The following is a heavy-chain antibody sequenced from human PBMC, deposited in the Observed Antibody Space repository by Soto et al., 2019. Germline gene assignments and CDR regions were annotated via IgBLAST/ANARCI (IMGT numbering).Heavy chain of an antibody. CDR1: GGPISGFY. CDR3: ARKTWFDI. CDR2: IYYTGTT. Sequence: QVQLQESGPGLVKPSETLSLTCTVSGGPISGFYWTWIRQPPGKGLEWIGYIYYTGTTNYNPSLKSRVTISLDTSKNQFSLRLTSVTAADTAVYYCARKTWFDIWGQGTMVTVS. J-gene: IGHJ3*02. V-gene: IGHV4-59*01.